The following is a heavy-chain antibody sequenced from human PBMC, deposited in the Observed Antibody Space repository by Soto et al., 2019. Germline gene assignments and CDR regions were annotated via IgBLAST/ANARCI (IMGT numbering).Heavy chain of an antibody. Sequence: PGGSLRLACAASGFTFSSYAMSWVRQAPGKGLEWVSAISGSGGSTYYADSVKGRFTISRDNSKNTLYLQMNSLRAEDTAVYYCANSLYYDFWSGYWNYYGMDVWGQGTTVTVSS. J-gene: IGHJ6*02. D-gene: IGHD3-3*01. CDR1: GFTFSSYA. CDR3: ANSLYYDFWSGYWNYYGMDV. V-gene: IGHV3-23*01. CDR2: ISGSGGST.